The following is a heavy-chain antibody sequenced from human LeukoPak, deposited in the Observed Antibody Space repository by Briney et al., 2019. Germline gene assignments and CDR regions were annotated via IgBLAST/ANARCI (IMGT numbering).Heavy chain of an antibody. V-gene: IGHV1-69*04. CDR1: GGTFSSYA. CDR3: ARGSNAGYGDYDY. Sequence: SVKVSCKASGGTFSSYAISWVRQAPGQGLEWMGRIIPILGIANYAQKFQGRVTITADKSTSTAYMELSSLRSEDTAVYYCARGSNAGYGDYDYWGQGTLVTVSS. CDR2: IIPILGIA. D-gene: IGHD4-17*01. J-gene: IGHJ4*02.